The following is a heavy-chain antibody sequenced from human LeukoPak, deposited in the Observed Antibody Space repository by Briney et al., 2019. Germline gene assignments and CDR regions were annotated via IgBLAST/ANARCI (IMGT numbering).Heavy chain of an antibody. CDR3: ARAYCGGDCYSFDY. Sequence: PSETLSLTCTVSGGSISSGGYYWSWIRQHPGKGLEWIGYIYYSGSTYYNPSLKSRVTISVDTSKNQFSLKLSSVTAADTAVYYCARAYCGGDCYSFDYWGQGTLVTVSS. J-gene: IGHJ4*02. CDR2: IYYSGST. V-gene: IGHV4-31*03. D-gene: IGHD2-21*02. CDR1: GGSISSGGYY.